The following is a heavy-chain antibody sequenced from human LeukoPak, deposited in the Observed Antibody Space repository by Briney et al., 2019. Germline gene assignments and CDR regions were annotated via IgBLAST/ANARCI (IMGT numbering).Heavy chain of an antibody. CDR2: VNPNSGNT. CDR3: ARGPSELGAFDI. Sequence: ASVKVSCKASGYTFTSYDIDWVRQATGQGLEWMGWVNPNSGNTGYAQKFQGRVTITRNTSISTAYMELSSLRSEDTAVYYCARGPSELGAFDIWGQGTMVTVSS. D-gene: IGHD1-26*01. J-gene: IGHJ3*02. V-gene: IGHV1-8*03. CDR1: GYTFTSYD.